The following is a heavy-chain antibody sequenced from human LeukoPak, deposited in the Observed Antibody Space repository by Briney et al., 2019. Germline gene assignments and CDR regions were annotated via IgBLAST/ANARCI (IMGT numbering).Heavy chain of an antibody. Sequence: ASVKVSCKASGYTFTGYYMHWVRQAPGQGLEWMGWINPNSGGTNYAQKFQGRVTMTRDTSISTAYMELSRLRSDDTAVYYCARLRSIAVADKVSSYYYGMDVWGQGTTVTVSS. J-gene: IGHJ6*02. V-gene: IGHV1-2*02. D-gene: IGHD6-19*01. CDR3: ARLRSIAVADKVSSYYYGMDV. CDR2: INPNSGGT. CDR1: GYTFTGYY.